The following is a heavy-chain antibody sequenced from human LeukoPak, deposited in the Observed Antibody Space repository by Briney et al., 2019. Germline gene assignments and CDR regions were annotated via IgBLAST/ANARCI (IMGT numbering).Heavy chain of an antibody. CDR2: ISSSGSAM. Sequence: GGSLRLSCAASGFTFSDYYMSWIRQAPGKGLEWLSYISSSGSAMYYADSVKGRFTISRDNTKNSLYLQMNSLRAEDTAMYYCARDVGYRYAQMFFDIWGQGTMVTVSS. CDR1: GFTFSDYY. V-gene: IGHV3-11*01. CDR3: ARDVGYRYAQMFFDI. D-gene: IGHD5-18*01. J-gene: IGHJ3*02.